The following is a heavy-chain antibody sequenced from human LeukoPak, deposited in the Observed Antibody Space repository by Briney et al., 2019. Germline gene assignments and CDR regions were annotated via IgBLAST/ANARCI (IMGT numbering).Heavy chain of an antibody. Sequence: PSETLSLTCAVYGGSFSGYYWSWIRQPPGKGLEWIGEINHSGSTNYNPSLKSRVTISVDTSKNQFSLKLSSVTAADTAVYYCARGTDGYNAFYNWFDPWGQGTLVTVSS. CDR1: GGSFSGYY. J-gene: IGHJ5*02. CDR2: INHSGST. D-gene: IGHD5-24*01. V-gene: IGHV4-34*01. CDR3: ARGTDGYNAFYNWFDP.